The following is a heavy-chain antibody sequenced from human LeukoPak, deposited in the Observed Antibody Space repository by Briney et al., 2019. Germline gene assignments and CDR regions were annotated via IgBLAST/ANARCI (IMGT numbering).Heavy chain of an antibody. V-gene: IGHV4-39*01. CDR1: GGSISSSSYY. Sequence: SETLSLTCTVSGGSISSSSYYWGWIRQPPGKGLEWIGSIYYSGSTHYNPSLKSRVTISVDTSKNQFSLKLSSVTAADTAVYYCARFERVTTDYSDYWGQGTLVTVSS. CDR2: IYYSGST. D-gene: IGHD4-17*01. J-gene: IGHJ4*02. CDR3: ARFERVTTDYSDY.